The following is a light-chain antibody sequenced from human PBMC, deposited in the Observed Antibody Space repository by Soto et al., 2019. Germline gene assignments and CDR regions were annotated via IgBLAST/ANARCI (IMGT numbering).Light chain of an antibody. Sequence: QSVLTQPPSVSGAPGQRVTISCTGSSSNIGAGYDVHWYQQLPGTAPKLLISGNSNRPSGVPDRFSGYKSGTSASLAITGLQAEDEADYYCKSYDSSLSGWVFGGGTKLTVL. J-gene: IGLJ3*02. CDR3: KSYDSSLSGWV. CDR1: SSNIGAGYD. CDR2: GNS. V-gene: IGLV1-40*01.